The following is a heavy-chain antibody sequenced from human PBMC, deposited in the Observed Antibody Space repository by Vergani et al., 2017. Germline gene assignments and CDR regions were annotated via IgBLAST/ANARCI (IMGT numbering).Heavy chain of an antibody. Sequence: QVQLVQSGAEVKKPGSSVKVSCKASGGTFSSYTISWVRQAPGQGLEWMGRIIPILGIANYAQQFQGRVTITADKSTSTAYMELSSLRSEDTAVYYCAKVYCSSTSCYTGGDYFDYWGQGTLVTVSS. V-gene: IGHV1-69*09. CDR2: IIPILGIA. CDR3: AKVYCSSTSCYTGGDYFDY. CDR1: GGTFSSYT. J-gene: IGHJ4*02. D-gene: IGHD2-2*02.